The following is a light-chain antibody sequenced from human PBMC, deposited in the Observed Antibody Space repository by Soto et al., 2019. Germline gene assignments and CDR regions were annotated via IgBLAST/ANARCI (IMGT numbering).Light chain of an antibody. J-gene: IGKJ1*01. V-gene: IGKV3-20*01. CDR2: GAS. Sequence: EIVLTQSPGTLSLSPGERATLSCRASQSVSSSYLAWYQQRPGQGPRLLIYGASSRATGIPDRFGASGSGTDFTLTITRLEPEDFAVYYCQQYGTSPTFGQGTKLEIK. CDR3: QQYGTSPT. CDR1: QSVSSSY.